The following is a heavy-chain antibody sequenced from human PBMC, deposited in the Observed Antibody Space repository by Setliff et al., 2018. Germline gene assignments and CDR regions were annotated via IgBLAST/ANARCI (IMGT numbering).Heavy chain of an antibody. CDR1: GGSISTYY. V-gene: IGHV4-59*01. D-gene: IGHD3-3*01. CDR2: VYYSGIA. CDR3: ARDGGLLQFLEWSRSYMDV. Sequence: SETLSLTCTVSGGSISTYYWSWIRQPPGKGLEWIGYVYYSGIANYSPSLKSRLTISVDTSKNQFSLKLRSVTAADTAVYYCARDGGLLQFLEWSRSYMDVWGKGTTVTVSS. J-gene: IGHJ6*03.